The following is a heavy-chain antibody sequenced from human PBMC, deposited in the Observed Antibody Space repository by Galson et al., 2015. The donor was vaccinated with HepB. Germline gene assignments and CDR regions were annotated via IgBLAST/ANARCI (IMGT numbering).Heavy chain of an antibody. J-gene: IGHJ6*02. V-gene: IGHV3-21*01. Sequence: SLRLSCAASGFTFSSYSMNWVRQAPGKGLEWVSSISSSSSYIYYADSVKGRFTISRDNAKNSLYLQMNSLRAEDTAVYYCARDLVRGDYYYGMDVWGQGTTVTVSS. CDR3: ARDLVRGDYYYGMDV. D-gene: IGHD3-10*01. CDR2: ISSSSSYI. CDR1: GFTFSSYS.